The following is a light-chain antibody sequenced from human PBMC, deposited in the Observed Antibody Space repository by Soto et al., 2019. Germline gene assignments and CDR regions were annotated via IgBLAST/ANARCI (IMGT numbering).Light chain of an antibody. CDR1: QSVINN. CDR2: AAS. CDR3: QQYGSSPPIT. J-gene: IGKJ5*01. V-gene: IGKV3-15*01. Sequence: EIVMTQSPATLSVSPGERATLSCRASQSVINNLAWYQQKPGQAPRLLIYAASARATGIPARFSGSGSGTDFTLTISRLEPEDFAVYYCQQYGSSPPITFGQGTRLEI.